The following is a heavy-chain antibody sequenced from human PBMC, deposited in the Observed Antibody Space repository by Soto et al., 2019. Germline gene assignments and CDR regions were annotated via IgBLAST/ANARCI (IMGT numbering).Heavy chain of an antibody. CDR3: AREMAALNRFDV. Sequence: EVQLVESGGGLVQPGGSLRLSCAASGFTFSSYSMNWVRQAPGKGLEWVSYISSSSSTIYYADSVKGRVTISKDNATNSQDLQTNRPRVEETAVYYYAREMAALNRFDVWGQGTLVTVSS. J-gene: IGHJ4*02. CDR2: ISSSSSTI. D-gene: IGHD2-15*01. V-gene: IGHV3-48*01. CDR1: GFTFSSYS.